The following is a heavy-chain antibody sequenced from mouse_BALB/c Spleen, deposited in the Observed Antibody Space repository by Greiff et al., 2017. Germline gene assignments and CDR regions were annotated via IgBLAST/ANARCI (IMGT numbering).Heavy chain of an antibody. V-gene: IGHV3-2*02. CDR1: GYSITSDYA. CDR3: ARLNGNRDWYFDV. J-gene: IGHJ1*01. CDR2: ISYSGST. D-gene: IGHD2-1*01. Sequence: DVKLQESGPGLVKPSQSLSLTCTVTGYSITSDYAWNWIRQFPGNKLEWMGYISYSGSTSYNPSLKSRISITRDTSKNQFFLQLNSVTTEDTATYYCARLNGNRDWYFDVWGAGTTVTVSS.